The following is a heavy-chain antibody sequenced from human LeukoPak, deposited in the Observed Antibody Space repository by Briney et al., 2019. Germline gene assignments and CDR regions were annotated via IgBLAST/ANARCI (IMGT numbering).Heavy chain of an antibody. J-gene: IGHJ4*02. V-gene: IGHV3-30-3*01. CDR2: ISYDGSNK. Sequence: SLRLSCAASGFTFSSYAMHWVRQAPGKGLEWVAVISYDGSNKYYADSVKGRFTISRDNSKNTLYLQMNSLRAEDTAVYYCAKVDSSSSYFDYWGQGTLVTVSS. CDR3: AKVDSSSSYFDY. D-gene: IGHD6-6*01. CDR1: GFTFSSYA.